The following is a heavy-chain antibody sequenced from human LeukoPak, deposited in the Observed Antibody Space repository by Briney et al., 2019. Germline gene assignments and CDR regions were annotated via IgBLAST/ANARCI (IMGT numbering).Heavy chain of an antibody. D-gene: IGHD6-6*01. Sequence: GASVKVSCKASGYTFTGYYMHWVRQAPGQGLEWMGWINPNTGGTNYAQNFQGRVTMTRDTSISTAYMELSRLRSDDTAVYYCARSLSGSSVFGDYWGQGTLVTVSS. CDR2: INPNTGGT. CDR3: ARSLSGSSVFGDY. J-gene: IGHJ4*02. CDR1: GYTFTGYY. V-gene: IGHV1-2*02.